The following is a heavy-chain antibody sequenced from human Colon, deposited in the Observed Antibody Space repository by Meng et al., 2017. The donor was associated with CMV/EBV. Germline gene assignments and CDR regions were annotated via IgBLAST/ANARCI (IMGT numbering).Heavy chain of an antibody. CDR2: INWNSGSI. J-gene: IGHJ4*02. D-gene: IGHD3-10*01. Sequence: SLKISCAASGFSFDDYAMNWVRQAPGKGLEWVSSINWNSGSITYADSVKGRFTISIDTAKKSLYLQMDSLRPEDTALYYCANAWRGSSPPYFFDHWGQGTLVTVSS. V-gene: IGHV3-9*01. CDR3: ANAWRGSSPPYFFDH. CDR1: GFSFDDYA.